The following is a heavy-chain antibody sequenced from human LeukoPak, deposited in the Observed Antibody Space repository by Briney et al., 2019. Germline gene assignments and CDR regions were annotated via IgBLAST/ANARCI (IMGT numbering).Heavy chain of an antibody. J-gene: IGHJ5*02. CDR1: GYTFTSYG. CDR3: AREVTSDYYDSSGYSNWFDP. Sequence: ASVKVSCKASGYTFTSYGISWVRQAPGQGLEWMGWISAYNGNTNYAQKLQGRVTMTTDTSTSTAYMELRSLRSDDTAAYYCAREVTSDYYDSSGYSNWFDPWGQGTLVTVSS. V-gene: IGHV1-18*01. D-gene: IGHD3-22*01. CDR2: ISAYNGNT.